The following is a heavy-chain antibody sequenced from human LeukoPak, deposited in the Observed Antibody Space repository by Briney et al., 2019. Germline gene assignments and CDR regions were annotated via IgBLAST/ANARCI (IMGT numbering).Heavy chain of an antibody. Sequence: VATVKVSCKASGYTLNSYGFTWVRQAPGQGLEWVGWINPYNGHTDYAQQMQGRVTMTTDTSTKTAYMELRSLRPDDTAVYYCARAHLQLRLGDDYYYYMDVWGKGTTVTVSS. D-gene: IGHD3-16*01. J-gene: IGHJ6*03. CDR3: ARAHLQLRLGDDYYYYMDV. V-gene: IGHV1-18*01. CDR1: GYTLNSYG. CDR2: INPYNGHT.